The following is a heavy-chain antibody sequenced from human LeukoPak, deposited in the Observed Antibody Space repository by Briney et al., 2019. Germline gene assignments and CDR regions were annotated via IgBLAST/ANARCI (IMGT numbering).Heavy chain of an antibody. Sequence: PSETLSLTCSVSGGSINVYYWSWIRQAAGKGPEWIGRIYNSGSTNYNPSLKSRVTMSVDRSKNQFSLKMKSVTVADTAVYYCARDLYCINCEGSFDPWGQGTLVTVSS. CDR2: IYNSGST. D-gene: IGHD2-21*01. J-gene: IGHJ5*02. CDR1: GGSINVYY. CDR3: ARDLYCINCEGSFDP. V-gene: IGHV4-4*07.